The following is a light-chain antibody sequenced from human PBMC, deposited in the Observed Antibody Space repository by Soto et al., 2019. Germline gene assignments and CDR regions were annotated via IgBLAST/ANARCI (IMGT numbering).Light chain of an antibody. CDR1: QSVSSSY. V-gene: IGKV3-20*01. CDR3: QHYTTSSLT. Sequence: EIVLTQSPFSLSFSPGERATLSCRASQSVSSSYLSWYQQKPGQATRILIYGGYTRATGIPDRFSGAGSGTDLTITISRLEPEDGEVYYCQHYTTSSLTFVQGTRLEIK. J-gene: IGKJ5*01. CDR2: GGY.